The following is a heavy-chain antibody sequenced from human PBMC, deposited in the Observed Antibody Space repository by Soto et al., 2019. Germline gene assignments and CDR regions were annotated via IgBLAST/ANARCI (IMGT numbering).Heavy chain of an antibody. V-gene: IGHV3-30*18. CDR2: TSYDGSNK. CDR1: GFTFTNYG. CDR3: AKARTYYDFWSGYFDY. J-gene: IGHJ4*02. D-gene: IGHD3-3*01. Sequence: GGSLRLSCAASGFTFTNYGMHWVRQAPGKGLEWVAITSYDGSNKYYADSVKGRFTISRDNSKNTVYLQMNSLRAEDTAVYYCAKARTYYDFWSGYFDYWGQGTLVTVSS.